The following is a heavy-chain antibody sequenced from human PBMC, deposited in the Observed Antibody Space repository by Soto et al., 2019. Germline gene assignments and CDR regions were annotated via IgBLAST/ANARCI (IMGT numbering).Heavy chain of an antibody. CDR3: ARDIRADKFAEYFQH. D-gene: IGHD3-10*01. V-gene: IGHV1-18*01. CDR2: ISAYNGNT. CDR1: GYTFTSYG. J-gene: IGHJ1*01. Sequence: QVQLVQSGAEVKKPGASVKVSCKASGYTFTSYGISWVRQAPGQGLEWMGWISAYNGNTNYAQKLQGRVTMTTDTSTSTAYRELRSLRSDDTAVYYCARDIRADKFAEYFQHWGQGTLVTVSS.